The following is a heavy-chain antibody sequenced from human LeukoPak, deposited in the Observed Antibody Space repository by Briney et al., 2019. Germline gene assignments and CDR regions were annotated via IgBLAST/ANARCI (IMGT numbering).Heavy chain of an antibody. V-gene: IGHV3-74*01. CDR3: ARAAAAGYYYYYMDV. CDR2: INSGGTVT. Sequence: GGFLRLSCAASGFTFSDFWMHWVRQAPGKGLVWVSRINSGGTVTNYADSVKGRLTISRDNAKNTLYLQMNSLRAEDTAVYYCARAAAAGYYYYYMDVWGKGTTVTVSS. CDR1: GFTFSDFW. J-gene: IGHJ6*03. D-gene: IGHD6-13*01.